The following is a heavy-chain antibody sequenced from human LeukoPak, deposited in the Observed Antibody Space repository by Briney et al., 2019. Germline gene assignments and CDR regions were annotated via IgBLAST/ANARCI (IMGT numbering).Heavy chain of an antibody. D-gene: IGHD6-19*01. V-gene: IGHV3-30*18. CDR3: AKDANKAVASFGDYYYYYYYMDV. Sequence: PGRSLRLSCAASGFTFSSYGMHWVRQAPGKGLEWVAVISYDGSNKYYADSVKGRFTISRDNSKNTLYLQMNSLRAEDTAVYYCAKDANKAVASFGDYYYYYYYMDVWGKGTTVTVSS. CDR2: ISYDGSNK. CDR1: GFTFSSYG. J-gene: IGHJ6*03.